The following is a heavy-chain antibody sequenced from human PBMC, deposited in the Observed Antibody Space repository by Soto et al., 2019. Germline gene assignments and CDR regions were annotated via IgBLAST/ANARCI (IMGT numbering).Heavy chain of an antibody. CDR1: GGTSSSYA. D-gene: IGHD6-13*01. J-gene: IGHJ6*02. CDR3: ARSPPIAALDYYYYYGMDV. V-gene: IGHV1-69*06. Sequence: SVKVSCKASGGTSSSYAISWVRQAPGQGLEWMGGIIPIFGTANYAQKFQGRVTITADKSTSTAYMELSSLRSEDTAVYYCARSPPIAALDYYYYYGMDVWGQGNPGHRLL. CDR2: IIPIFGTA.